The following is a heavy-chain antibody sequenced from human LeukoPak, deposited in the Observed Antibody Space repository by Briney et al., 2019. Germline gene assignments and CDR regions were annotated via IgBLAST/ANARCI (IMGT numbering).Heavy chain of an antibody. D-gene: IGHD2-21*02. CDR2: INPSGGST. Sequence: ASVKVSCKASAYTFTNHYIHWVRQAPGQGLEWMGIINPSGGSTGFAQKFQGRVTMTRDTSTSTVYMELSSLRSEDTAVYYCARGRVTATDGFDIWGQGTTVIVSS. CDR3: ARGRVTATDGFDI. J-gene: IGHJ3*02. V-gene: IGHV1-46*01. CDR1: AYTFTNHY.